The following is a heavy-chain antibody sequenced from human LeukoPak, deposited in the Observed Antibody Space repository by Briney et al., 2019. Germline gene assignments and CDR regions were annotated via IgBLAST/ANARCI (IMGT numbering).Heavy chain of an antibody. J-gene: IGHJ4*02. Sequence: PGGSLRLSCVVSGFTFSSYAMSWVRQAPGKGLEWVSGVSDSGGNTYYADSVKGRFTISRDNSKNTLYLQMGSLRTEDMAVYYCARVRIGLDYWGQGTLVTVSS. CDR3: ARVRIGLDY. CDR2: VSDSGGNT. D-gene: IGHD2-15*01. CDR1: GFTFSSYA. V-gene: IGHV3-23*01.